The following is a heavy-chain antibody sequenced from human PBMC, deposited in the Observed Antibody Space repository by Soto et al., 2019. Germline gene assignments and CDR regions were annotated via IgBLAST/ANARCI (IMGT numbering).Heavy chain of an antibody. Sequence: ASVKVSCKASGYMFVTYGINWARQAPGHGLEWMGWISAYNGNTKYAQNLQGRVTMTTDASTSTAYMEMRSLRSDDTAVYYCARDLDGSGSYYTDYWGPGTLVTVSS. CDR1: GYMFVTYG. V-gene: IGHV1-18*01. CDR3: ARDLDGSGSYYTDY. D-gene: IGHD3-10*01. J-gene: IGHJ4*02. CDR2: ISAYNGNT.